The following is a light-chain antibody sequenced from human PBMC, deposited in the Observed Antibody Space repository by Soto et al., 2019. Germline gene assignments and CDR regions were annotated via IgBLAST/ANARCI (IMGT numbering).Light chain of an antibody. V-gene: IGLV2-14*01. CDR2: EVS. CDR1: SSDVGGYNY. CDR3: SSYTSSSTLAYV. Sequence: QSVLTQPASVSGSPGQSITISCTGTSSDVGGYNYVSWYQQHPGKAPKLMIYEVSNRPSGVSNRFSGSKSGNTASLTISGLQAEDEADYSCSSYTSSSTLAYVFGNGTKVTVL. J-gene: IGLJ1*01.